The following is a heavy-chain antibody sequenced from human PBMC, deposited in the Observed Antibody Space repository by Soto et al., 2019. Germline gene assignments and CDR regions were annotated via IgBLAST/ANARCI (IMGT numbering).Heavy chain of an antibody. CDR3: ASAAKPGYYDSSGPNYFYY. J-gene: IGHJ4*02. D-gene: IGHD3-22*01. V-gene: IGHV1-69*01. Sequence: QVQLVQSGAEVQKPGSSVKVSCTASGGTFSSYAISWVRQVPGQGLEWMGGIIPIFGTANYAQKFQGRVTITADESTSTAYMELSSLRSEDTAVYYCASAAKPGYYDSSGPNYFYYWGQGTLVTVSS. CDR2: IIPIFGTA. CDR1: GGTFSSYA.